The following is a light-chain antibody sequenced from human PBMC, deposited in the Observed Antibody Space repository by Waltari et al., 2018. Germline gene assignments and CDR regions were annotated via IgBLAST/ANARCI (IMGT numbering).Light chain of an antibody. V-gene: IGKV3-20*01. CDR3: QKYGTLPAT. J-gene: IGKJ1*01. CDR2: DAF. CDR1: QSVTRT. Sequence: EIVLTQSPGTLSLSPGERATLFCRASQSVTRTLAWYQQKPGQAPRLLIYDAFSRATGIPDRFSGSGYGTDFSLNISRLEPEDFAVYYCQKYGTLPATFGQGTKVEIK.